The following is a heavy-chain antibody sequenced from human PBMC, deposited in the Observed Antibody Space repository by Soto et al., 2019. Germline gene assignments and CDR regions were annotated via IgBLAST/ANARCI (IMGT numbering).Heavy chain of an antibody. CDR2: ISSSGSTI. D-gene: IGHD3-3*01. Sequence: PGGSLRLSCAASGFTFSDYYMSWIRQAPGKGLEWVSYISSSGSTIYYADSVKGRFTISRDNAKNSLYLQMNSLRAEDTAVYYSARDRDFWSGYYRYFDYWGQGTLVTVSS. J-gene: IGHJ4*02. CDR1: GFTFSDYY. V-gene: IGHV3-11*01. CDR3: ARDRDFWSGYYRYFDY.